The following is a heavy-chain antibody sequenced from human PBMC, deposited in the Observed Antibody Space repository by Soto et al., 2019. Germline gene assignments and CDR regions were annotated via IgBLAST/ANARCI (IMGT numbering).Heavy chain of an antibody. J-gene: IGHJ4*02. CDR1: GGTFTSYA. Sequence: QVQLVQSGAEVEKPGSSVMLSCKAYGGTFTSYAISWVRQAPGQGLEWRGGIIPIFGTANYAQKFQGRVTITADESTSTAYMELNSLRFEDTGVYYCARDASDYGDPPYFDYWGQGTLVTVSS. D-gene: IGHD4-17*01. CDR3: ARDASDYGDPPYFDY. CDR2: IIPIFGTA. V-gene: IGHV1-69*01.